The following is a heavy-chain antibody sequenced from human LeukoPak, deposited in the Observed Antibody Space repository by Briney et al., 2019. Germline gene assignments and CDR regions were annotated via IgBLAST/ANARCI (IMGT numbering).Heavy chain of an antibody. CDR1: GFTFSSHS. Sequence: GGSLRLSCAASGFTFSSHSMNWVRQAPGKGLEWVSSISSSSSFIYYADSVRGRFTISRDNAKNSLYLQMNSLRAEDTAVYYCARSGRGVDSFYFYMDVWGKGTTVIVSS. CDR3: ARSGRGVDSFYFYMDV. CDR2: ISSSSSFI. D-gene: IGHD3-10*01. V-gene: IGHV3-21*01. J-gene: IGHJ6*03.